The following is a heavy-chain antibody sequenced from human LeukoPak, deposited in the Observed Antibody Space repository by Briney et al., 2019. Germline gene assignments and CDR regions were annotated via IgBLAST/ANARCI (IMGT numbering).Heavy chain of an antibody. V-gene: IGHV3-33*01. D-gene: IGHD3-3*01. J-gene: IGHJ4*02. CDR2: IWYDGSNK. CDR3: ARGGRLLEWLPKDY. Sequence: QPGKSLRLSCAASGFTFSNYGIHWVRQAPGKGLEWVAFIWYDGSNKYYADSAKGRFTISRDNSKNSLYLQMNSLRAEDTAVYYCARGGRLLEWLPKDYWGQGTLVIVSS. CDR1: GFTFSNYG.